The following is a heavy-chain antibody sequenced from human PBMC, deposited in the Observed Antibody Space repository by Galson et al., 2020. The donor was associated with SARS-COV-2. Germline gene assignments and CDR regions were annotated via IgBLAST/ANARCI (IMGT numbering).Heavy chain of an antibody. Sequence: GGSLRLSCVASGFTFSSYAMSWLRQAPGQGLAWVSGISGSGDSTYNADSVKGRFLISRDTSKNTLYLQMNSLRADDTAVYYCAKDLAIEFWTGYYKNDYQYGMDVWGQGTTVTVSS. J-gene: IGHJ6*02. V-gene: IGHV3-23*01. D-gene: IGHD3-3*01. CDR1: GFTFSSYA. CDR2: ISGSGDST. CDR3: AKDLAIEFWTGYYKNDYQYGMDV.